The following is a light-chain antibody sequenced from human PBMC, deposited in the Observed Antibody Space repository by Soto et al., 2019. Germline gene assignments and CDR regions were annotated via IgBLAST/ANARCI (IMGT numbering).Light chain of an antibody. CDR3: SSYTTTSTLV. Sequence: QSALTQPASVSGSPGQSITISCTGTSSDVGAYNYVSWYQQHPGTAPRLMICGVSNRPSGVSNRFSGSKSGNTASLTISGLQVEDESDYYCSSYTTTSTLVFGGGTKLTVL. CDR1: SSDVGAYNY. V-gene: IGLV2-14*01. J-gene: IGLJ3*02. CDR2: GVS.